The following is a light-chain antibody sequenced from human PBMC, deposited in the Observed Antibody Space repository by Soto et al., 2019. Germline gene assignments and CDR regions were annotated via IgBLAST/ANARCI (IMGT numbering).Light chain of an antibody. J-gene: IGKJ4*01. CDR1: QSVSSY. CDR3: QQRSNWQLT. V-gene: IGKV3-11*01. CDR2: DAS. Sequence: IVVTQSPATLSLAPGERATLYCRASQSVSSYLSWYQQQPGQAPRLLIYDASNRATGIPSRFSGSGYGTDFTLTISSLEPVDFAVFYCQQRSNWQLTFGGGTKVEIK.